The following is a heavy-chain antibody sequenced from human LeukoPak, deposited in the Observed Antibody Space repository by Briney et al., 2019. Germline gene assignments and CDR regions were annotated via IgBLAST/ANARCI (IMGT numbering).Heavy chain of an antibody. CDR2: ISHSSSYI. J-gene: IGHJ4*02. Sequence: PGGSLRLPCVASGFTFSSYNMHWVRQAPGKGLEWVPSISHSSSYIYYTESLKGRFTISRDSAKNSPYLQMNSLRAEDTAVYYCAREDDYGSNCVDYWGQGTLVTVSS. V-gene: IGHV3-21*06. D-gene: IGHD4-23*01. CDR1: GFTFSSYN. CDR3: AREDDYGSNCVDY.